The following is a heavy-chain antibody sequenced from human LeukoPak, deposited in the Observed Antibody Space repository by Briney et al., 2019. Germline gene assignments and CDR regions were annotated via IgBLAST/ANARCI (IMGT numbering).Heavy chain of an antibody. Sequence: GGSLRLSCSASGFTFSNFVMHWVRQAPGKGLEYVAIINDNGYNTDYAGSVKGRFTISRDNSKNTLYLQMSSLSAEDTAVYYCVKITSVTGGDCWGQGTRLTVSS. J-gene: IGHJ4*02. CDR3: VKITSVTGGDC. V-gene: IGHV3-64D*09. CDR2: INDNGYNT. CDR1: GFTFSNFV. D-gene: IGHD1-1*01.